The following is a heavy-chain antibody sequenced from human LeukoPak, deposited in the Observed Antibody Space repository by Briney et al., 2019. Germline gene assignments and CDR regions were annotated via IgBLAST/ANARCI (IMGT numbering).Heavy chain of an antibody. CDR2: INPNSGGT. V-gene: IGHV1-2*02. D-gene: IGHD3-3*01. CDR1: GYTFTGYY. CDR3: ARDPLLAIFGVVTTYMDV. J-gene: IGHJ6*03. Sequence: ASVKVSCKASGYTFTGYYMHWVRQAPGQGLEWMGWINPNSGGTNHAQKFQGRVTMTRDTSISTAYMELSRLRSDDTAVYYCARDPLLAIFGVVTTYMDVWGKGTTVTVSS.